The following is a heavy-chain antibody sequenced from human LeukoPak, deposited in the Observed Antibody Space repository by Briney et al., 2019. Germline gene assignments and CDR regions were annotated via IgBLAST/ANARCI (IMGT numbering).Heavy chain of an antibody. D-gene: IGHD6-19*01. CDR3: ARETHSSGWYWGYYYYYMDV. J-gene: IGHJ6*03. CDR2: IYTSGST. CDR1: GGSISSSSYY. V-gene: IGHV4-61*02. Sequence: SETLSLTCTVSGGSISSSSYYWSWIRQPAGKGLEWIGRIYTSGSTNYNPSLKSRVTMSVDTSKNQFSLKLSSVTAADTAVYYCARETHSSGWYWGYYYYYMDVWGKGTTVTISS.